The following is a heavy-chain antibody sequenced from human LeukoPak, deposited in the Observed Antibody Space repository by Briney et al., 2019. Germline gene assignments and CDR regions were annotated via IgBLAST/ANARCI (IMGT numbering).Heavy chain of an antibody. V-gene: IGHV3-48*01. CDR2: ISSSSGTI. CDR3: ARDQPLIPVTGPSS. Sequence: GGSLRLSCAASGFTFSSYSMNWVRQAPGKGLEWISYISSSSGTIYYADSVKGRFTISRDNAKNSLYLQMNSLRAEDTGVYFCARDQPLIPVTGPSSWGQGTLVTVSS. D-gene: IGHD6-19*01. CDR1: GFTFSSYS. J-gene: IGHJ5*02.